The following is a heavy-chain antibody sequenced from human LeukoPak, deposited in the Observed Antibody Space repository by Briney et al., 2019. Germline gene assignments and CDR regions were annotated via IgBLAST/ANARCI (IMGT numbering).Heavy chain of an antibody. D-gene: IGHD3-10*01. J-gene: IGHJ4*02. CDR2: ISAYNGNT. V-gene: IGHV1-18*01. CDR3: ARVFPSYYGSGSYFPDDY. CDR1: GYTFTSYG. Sequence: ASVKVSCKASGYTFTSYGISWVRQAPGQGLEWMGWISAYNGNTNYAQKLQGRVTMTTDTSTSTAYMELRSLRSDDTAVYYCARVFPSYYGSGSYFPDDYWGQGTLVTVSS.